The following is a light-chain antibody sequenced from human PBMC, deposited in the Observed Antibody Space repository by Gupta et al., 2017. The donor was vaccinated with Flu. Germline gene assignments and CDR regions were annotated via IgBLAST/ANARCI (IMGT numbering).Light chain of an antibody. CDR3: QQDNSHPYR. V-gene: IGKV1-12*01. CDR2: AAS. J-gene: IGKJ2*03. CDR1: QGISTW. Sequence: DIQMTQSPSSVSAFVGDRVTISCRASQGISTWLAWYQQKPGKAPKLLIYAASSLHSGVPSRFTGRGSGTEFTLTISSLQPDDFATYYCQQDNSHPYRFGQGTKLEIK.